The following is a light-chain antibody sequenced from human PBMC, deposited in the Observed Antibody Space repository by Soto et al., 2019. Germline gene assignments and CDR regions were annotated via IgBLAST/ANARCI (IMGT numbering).Light chain of an antibody. V-gene: IGKV1-5*01. Sequence: DIQITQSPSTLSASVGDRITITCRASQSVSRRLAWYQQKPGKAPKLLIYDASSLEGGVPSRFSGRGSGTEFTLTISSLQPDDCATYYCHTYNSYSLHTFGQGTKVDIX. J-gene: IGKJ2*01. CDR2: DAS. CDR3: HTYNSYSLHT. CDR1: QSVSRR.